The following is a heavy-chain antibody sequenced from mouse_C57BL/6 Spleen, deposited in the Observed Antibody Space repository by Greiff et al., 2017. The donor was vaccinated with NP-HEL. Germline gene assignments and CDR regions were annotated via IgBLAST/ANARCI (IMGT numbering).Heavy chain of an antibody. Sequence: VQLQQSGPELVKPGASVKISCKASGYSFTGYYMNWVKQSPEMSLEWIGEINPSTGGTTYNQKFKAKATLTVDKSSSTAYMQLKSLTSEDSAVYYWARFPYDSHRYFDVWGTGTTVTVSS. CDR3: ARFPYDSHRYFDV. CDR1: GYSFTGYY. CDR2: INPSTGGT. V-gene: IGHV1-42*01. J-gene: IGHJ1*03. D-gene: IGHD2-4*01.